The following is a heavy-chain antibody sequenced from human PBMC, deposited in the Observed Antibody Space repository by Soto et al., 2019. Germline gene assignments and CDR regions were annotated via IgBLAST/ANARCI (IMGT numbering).Heavy chain of an antibody. CDR1: GGSFSGYY. J-gene: IGHJ4*02. D-gene: IGHD4-17*01. CDR3: ARGLDDYGDHGWGY. V-gene: IGHV4-34*01. CDR2: INHSGTT. Sequence: QVHLQQWGAGLLKPSETLSLTCGVYGGSFSGYYWSWIRQPPGKGLEWIGEINHSGTTYYNPSLKSRVTISADTSKNQVSLKLSSVTAADTAVYYCARGLDDYGDHGWGYWGQGPLVSVSS.